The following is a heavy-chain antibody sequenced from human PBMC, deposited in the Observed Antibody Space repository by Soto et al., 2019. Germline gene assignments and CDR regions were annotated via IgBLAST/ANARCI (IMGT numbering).Heavy chain of an antibody. Sequence: SETLSLTCTVSGDTISSGSYYWSWIRQPPGKGLEWIGYIYYSGSTNYNPSLKNRVTISVDTSKNQFSLKLSSVTAADTAVYYRARDSVWGGYYIGMDVWGQGTKVTVSS. V-gene: IGHV4-61*01. CDR2: IYYSGST. CDR1: GDTISSGSYY. J-gene: IGHJ6*02. D-gene: IGHD3-16*01. CDR3: ARDSVWGGYYIGMDV.